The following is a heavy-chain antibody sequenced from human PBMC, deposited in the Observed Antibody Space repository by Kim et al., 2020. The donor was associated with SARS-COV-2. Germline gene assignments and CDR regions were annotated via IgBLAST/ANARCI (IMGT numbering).Heavy chain of an antibody. CDR3: ARDGPSTGYNNGGWYFDY. D-gene: IGHD3-22*01. J-gene: IGHJ4*02. CDR2: IYSDGST. CDR1: GFTVSYYY. Sequence: GGSLRLSCAVSGFTVSYYYMNWVRQAPGKGLEWVSVIYSDGSTFYADSVKGRFTISRDNSKNMLYLQMNSLRAEDTAVYHCARDGPSTGYNNGGWYFDYWGQGTLVTVSS. V-gene: IGHV3-53*01.